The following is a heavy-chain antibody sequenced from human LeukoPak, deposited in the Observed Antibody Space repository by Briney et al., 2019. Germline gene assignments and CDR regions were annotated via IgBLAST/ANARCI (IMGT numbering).Heavy chain of an antibody. D-gene: IGHD6-13*01. Sequence: GESLKISCQGSGYSFTRYWIGWVRQMPGKGLEWMGIIYPGDSEAKYSPSFQGQVTISADKAITTAYLQWSSLKASDTAMYYCARQGYSSSRDYWGQGTPVTVSS. V-gene: IGHV5-51*01. CDR2: IYPGDSEA. J-gene: IGHJ4*02. CDR1: GYSFTRYW. CDR3: ARQGYSSSRDY.